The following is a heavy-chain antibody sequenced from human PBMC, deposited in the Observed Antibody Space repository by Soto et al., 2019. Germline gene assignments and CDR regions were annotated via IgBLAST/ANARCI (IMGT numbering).Heavy chain of an antibody. CDR2: ISYDGSNK. CDR1: GFTFSSYG. J-gene: IGHJ4*02. V-gene: IGHV3-30*18. Sequence: PGGSLRLSCAASGFTFSSYGMHWVRQAPGKGLEWVAVISYDGSNKYYADSVKGRFTISRDNSKNTLYLQMNSLRAEDTAVYYCAEDLGGSSGVDYWGQGTLVTVSS. CDR3: AEDLGGSSGVDY. D-gene: IGHD6-19*01.